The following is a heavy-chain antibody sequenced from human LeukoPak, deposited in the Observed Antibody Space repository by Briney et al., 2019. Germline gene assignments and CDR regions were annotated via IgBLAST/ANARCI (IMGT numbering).Heavy chain of an antibody. CDR3: ARALFHHLNWFDP. CDR2: IYYSGST. Sequence: SETLSLTCTVSGGSVSSGSYYWSWIRQPPGKGLEWIGYIYYSGSTNYNPSLKSRVTISVDTSKNQFSLKLSSVTAADTAVYYCARALFHHLNWFDPWGQGTLVTVSS. V-gene: IGHV4-61*01. J-gene: IGHJ5*02. CDR1: GGSVSSGSYY. D-gene: IGHD2-21*01.